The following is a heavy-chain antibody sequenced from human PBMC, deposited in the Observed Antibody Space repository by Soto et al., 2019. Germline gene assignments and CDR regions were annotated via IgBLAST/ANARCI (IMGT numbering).Heavy chain of an antibody. Sequence: EVQLEESGGGSVQLGESLRVSCVASGFSFRNQWMHWVRQVAGKGLVWVSRINGDGTRTSYADFVKGRFTVSRDNARNPAFMQLNSLRVDDSGVYHCARGGADGRGYAIDMWGPGTTVAVTS. CDR3: ARGGADGRGYAIDM. CDR2: INGDGTRT. J-gene: IGHJ3*02. D-gene: IGHD1-26*01. CDR1: GFSFRNQW. V-gene: IGHV3-74*01.